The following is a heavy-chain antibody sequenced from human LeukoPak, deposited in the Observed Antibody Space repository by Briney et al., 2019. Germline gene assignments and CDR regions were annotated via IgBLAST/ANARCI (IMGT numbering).Heavy chain of an antibody. D-gene: IGHD1-26*01. CDR2: ISSSSSYI. CDR3: ARDAGVGSYLY. Sequence: WGSLRLSCAASGFTFSSYSMNWVRQAPGKGLEWVSSISSSSSYIYYADSVKGRFTISRDNAKNSLYLQMNSLRAEDTAVYYCARDAGVGSYLYWGQGTLVTVSS. V-gene: IGHV3-21*01. J-gene: IGHJ4*02. CDR1: GFTFSSYS.